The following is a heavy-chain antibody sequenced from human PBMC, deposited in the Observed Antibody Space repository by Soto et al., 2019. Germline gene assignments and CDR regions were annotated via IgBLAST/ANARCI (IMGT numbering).Heavy chain of an antibody. CDR3: ARLIAVAGDASYYYYGMDV. CDR1: GYSFTSYW. J-gene: IGHJ6*02. D-gene: IGHD6-19*01. Sequence: CSGYSFTSYWIGWVRQMPGKGLEWMGIIYPGDSDTRYSPSFQGQVTISADKSISTAYLQWSSLKASDTAMYYCARLIAVAGDASYYYYGMDVWGQGTTVTVSS. CDR2: IYPGDSDT. V-gene: IGHV5-51*01.